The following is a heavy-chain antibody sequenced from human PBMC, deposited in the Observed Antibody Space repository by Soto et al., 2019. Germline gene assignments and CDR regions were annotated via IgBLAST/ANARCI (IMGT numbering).Heavy chain of an antibody. CDR1: GFIGSEYD. CDR2: MRSKTYGETK. J-gene: IGHJ5*02. D-gene: IGHD2-15*01. V-gene: IGHV3-49*04. CDR3: ARVIGYCTGGSCKDGGDNWFDP. Sequence: GASLRRSCISSGFIGSEYDSTGVRQAPGQWLECVGFMRSKTYGETKKYAASVKDRFRISRDDSKSIAYLQMDNLKTEDTAVYYCARVIGYCTGGSCKDGGDNWFDPWGQGT.